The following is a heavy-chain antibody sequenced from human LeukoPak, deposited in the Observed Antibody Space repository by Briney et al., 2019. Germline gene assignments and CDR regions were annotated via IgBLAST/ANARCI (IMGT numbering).Heavy chain of an antibody. Sequence: GGSPRLSCAASGFTFSSYAMSWVRQAPGKGLEWVSAISGSGGSTYYADSVKGRFTISRDNSKNTLYLQMNSLRAEDTAVYYCAKTPDIVVVPTFDYWGQGTLVTVSS. D-gene: IGHD2-2*01. V-gene: IGHV3-23*01. J-gene: IGHJ4*02. CDR3: AKTPDIVVVPTFDY. CDR1: GFTFSSYA. CDR2: ISGSGGST.